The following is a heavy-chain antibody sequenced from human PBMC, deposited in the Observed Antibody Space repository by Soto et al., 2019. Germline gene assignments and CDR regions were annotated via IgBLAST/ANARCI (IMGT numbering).Heavy chain of an antibody. J-gene: IGHJ6*02. V-gene: IGHV4-30-4*08. CDR2: IYYNGNT. D-gene: IGHD4-17*01. CDR1: GGSISNDDFY. CDR3: TRATTVTSSVCYYGLDV. Sequence: QVQLQESGPGLVKPSQTLSLTCTVSGGSISNDDFYWSWIRQPPGQGLEWIGHIYYNGNTYYNPSLKRRLTMSLDTSQNQFSLHLSSVIAADSASYFCTRATTVTSSVCYYGLDVWGQGTTVTVSS.